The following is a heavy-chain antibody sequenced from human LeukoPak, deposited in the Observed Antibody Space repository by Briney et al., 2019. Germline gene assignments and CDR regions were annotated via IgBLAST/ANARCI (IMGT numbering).Heavy chain of an antibody. V-gene: IGHV4-34*01. CDR2: INHSGST. CDR3: ARHDIVVVPAALPGYNWFDP. CDR1: GGSISSYY. D-gene: IGHD2-2*01. Sequence: SETLSLTCTVSGGSISSYYWSWIRQPPGKGLEWIGEINHSGSTNYNPSLKSRVTISVDTSKNQFSLKLSSVTAADTAVYYCARHDIVVVPAALPGYNWFDPWGQGTLVTVSS. J-gene: IGHJ5*02.